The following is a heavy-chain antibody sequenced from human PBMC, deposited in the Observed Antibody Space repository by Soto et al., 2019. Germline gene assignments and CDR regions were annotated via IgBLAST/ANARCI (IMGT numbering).Heavy chain of an antibody. CDR3: ARDFYYYGSGTMGGYFDY. V-gene: IGHV3-66*01. CDR1: GLTVSSNY. Sequence: EVQLVESGGGLVQPGGSLRLSCAASGLTVSSNYMSWVRQAPGKGLERVSVIYSGGSTYYADSVKGRFTISRDNSKNTLYLPMNSLRAEDTAVYYCARDFYYYGSGTMGGYFDYWGQGTLVTVSS. D-gene: IGHD3-10*01. CDR2: IYSGGST. J-gene: IGHJ4*02.